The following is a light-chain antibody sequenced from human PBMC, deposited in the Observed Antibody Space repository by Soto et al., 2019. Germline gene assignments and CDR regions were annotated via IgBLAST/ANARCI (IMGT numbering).Light chain of an antibody. Sequence: DMQISQSPSTLSGSVGDRVTITCRASQTISSWLAWYQQKPGKAPKLLIYKASTLKSGVPSRFSGSGSGTEFTLTISSLQPDDFATYYCQHYNSYSVAFGQGTKVDIK. CDR1: QTISSW. CDR2: KAS. J-gene: IGKJ1*01. V-gene: IGKV1-5*03. CDR3: QHYNSYSVA.